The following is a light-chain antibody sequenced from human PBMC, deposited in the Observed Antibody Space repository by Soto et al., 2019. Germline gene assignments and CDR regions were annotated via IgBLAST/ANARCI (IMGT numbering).Light chain of an antibody. J-gene: IGKJ5*01. CDR2: TAS. Sequence: EIVLTQSPGTLSLSPVEGATLSCRASQSVSRNYLAWYQQKPGQAPRLLIYTASRRATGIPDRFSGGGSGTDFTLTISRLEPEDSAVYYCQQYSRATITFGQGKRLEI. V-gene: IGKV3-20*01. CDR1: QSVSRNY. CDR3: QQYSRATIT.